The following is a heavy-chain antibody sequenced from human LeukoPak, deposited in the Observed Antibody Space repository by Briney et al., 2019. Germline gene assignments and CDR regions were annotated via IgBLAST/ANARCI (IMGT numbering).Heavy chain of an antibody. CDR1: GYTFTGYY. CDR2: INPNSGGT. V-gene: IGHV1-2*02. J-gene: IGHJ3*02. Sequence: GSVKVSCKASGYTFTGYYMHWVRQAPGQGLEWMGWINPNSGGTNYAQKFQGRVTMTRDTPISTAYMELSRLRSDDTAVYYCARIGIVVVPAYDAFDIWGQGTMVTVSS. D-gene: IGHD2-2*01. CDR3: ARIGIVVVPAYDAFDI.